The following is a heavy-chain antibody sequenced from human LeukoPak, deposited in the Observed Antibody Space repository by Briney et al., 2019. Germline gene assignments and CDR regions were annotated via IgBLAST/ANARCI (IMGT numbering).Heavy chain of an antibody. CDR3: ARANYDFWSGYYSYGMDV. CDR1: GGTFSSYA. Sequence: SVKVSCKASGGTFSSYAISWVRQAPGQGLEWMGGIIPIFGTANYAQKFQGRVTITADESTSTAYMELSSLRSEDTAVYYCARANYDFWSGYYSYGMDVWGRGTTVTVSS. J-gene: IGHJ6*02. V-gene: IGHV1-69*13. CDR2: IIPIFGTA. D-gene: IGHD3-3*01.